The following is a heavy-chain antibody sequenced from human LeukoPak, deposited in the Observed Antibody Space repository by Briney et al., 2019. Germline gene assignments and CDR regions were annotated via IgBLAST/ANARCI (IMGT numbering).Heavy chain of an antibody. V-gene: IGHV3-74*01. CDR1: GFTFSSYW. Sequence: GGSLRLSCAASGFTFSSYWMHWVRQAPGKGLVWVSRINSDGSSTSYADSVKGRFTISRDKAKNTLYLQMNSLRAEDTAVYYCARDRVLRYFDWYAFDIWGQGTMVTVSS. D-gene: IGHD3-9*01. CDR2: INSDGSST. J-gene: IGHJ3*02. CDR3: ARDRVLRYFDWYAFDI.